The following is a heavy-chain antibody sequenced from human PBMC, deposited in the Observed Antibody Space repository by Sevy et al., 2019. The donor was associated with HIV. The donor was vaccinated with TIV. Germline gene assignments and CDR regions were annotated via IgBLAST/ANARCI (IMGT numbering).Heavy chain of an antibody. J-gene: IGHJ4*02. D-gene: IGHD6-19*01. CDR2: ISTYNGKT. Sequence: ASVKVSCKASGYTFSRSVITWVRQAPGQGLEWMGWISTYNGKTNYAQKFQDRVTMTTDTSTNTAYMELRSLRSDDTAIYFCARGRGIAVAGGGYYSDYRGQGSLVTVSS. CDR1: GYTFSRSV. CDR3: ARGRGIAVAGGGYYSDY. V-gene: IGHV1-18*04.